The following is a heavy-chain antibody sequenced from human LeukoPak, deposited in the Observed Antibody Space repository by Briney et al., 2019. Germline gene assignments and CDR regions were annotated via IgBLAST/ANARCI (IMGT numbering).Heavy chain of an antibody. V-gene: IGHV3-30*02. CDR1: GFTFNIYG. Sequence: PGGSLRLSCAASGFTFNIYGMHWVRQAPGKGLEWVAFIRYDGSDKYYADSVKGRFTISRDNSKNTLYLQMNSLRAEGTAVYYCANDGAYYDSNTDAFDIWGQGTMVTVSS. CDR3: ANDGAYYDSNTDAFDI. D-gene: IGHD3-22*01. CDR2: IRYDGSDK. J-gene: IGHJ3*02.